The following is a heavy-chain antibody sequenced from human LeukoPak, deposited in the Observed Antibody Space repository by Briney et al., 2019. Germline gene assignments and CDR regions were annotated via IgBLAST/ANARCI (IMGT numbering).Heavy chain of an antibody. CDR1: GFTFGSSA. J-gene: IGHJ4*02. V-gene: IGHV3-23*01. CDR3: ARDRPYFDY. Sequence: GGSLSLSCAASGFTFGSSAMRWARHAPAQALERVSGFSISGDDKLYTGAEMGRLTISRDNSRNTLYLQMNSLRAEDTAVYSCARDRPYFDYWGQGTLVTVSS. CDR2: FSISGDDK.